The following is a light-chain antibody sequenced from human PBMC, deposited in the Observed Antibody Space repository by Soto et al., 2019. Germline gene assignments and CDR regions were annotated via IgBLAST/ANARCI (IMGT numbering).Light chain of an antibody. J-gene: IGKJ5*01. CDR1: QSVSSSY. CDR3: QHYGRSPIT. CDR2: GAS. Sequence: VVLTQSTGTLSLSPGERATLSCRASQSVSSSYLAWYQQKPGQAPRLLIYGASSRATGIPDRFSGSGSGTDFTLTISRLEPEDFALYYCQHYGRSPITFGQGTLLEIK. V-gene: IGKV3-20*01.